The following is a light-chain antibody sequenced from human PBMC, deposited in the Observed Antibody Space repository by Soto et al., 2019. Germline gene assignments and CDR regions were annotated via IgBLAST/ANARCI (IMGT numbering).Light chain of an antibody. CDR1: SLPNQY. CDR3: QSADSSGTSLL. J-gene: IGLJ3*02. CDR2: KDT. V-gene: IGLV3-25*02. Sequence: SYELTQPRSVSVSPGQTARITCSGYSLPNQYAYWYQQKPGQAPVLVIFKDTGRPSGIPERFSGSSSGTTVTLTISGVQEGDEADYYCQSADSSGTSLLFGGGNQLTVL.